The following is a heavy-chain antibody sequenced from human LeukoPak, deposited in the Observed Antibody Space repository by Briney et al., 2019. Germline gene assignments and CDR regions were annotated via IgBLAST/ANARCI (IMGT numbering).Heavy chain of an antibody. CDR2: ISGRTGAT. Sequence: GGSLRLSCAASGFSFTTNAMSWVRQAPGKGLEWVSAISGRTGATYYADSEKGRFTISRDNSKSTLYLQMDSLRAEDTAVYYCAKCGNSGCHLIDYWGQGTLVTVSS. CDR3: AKCGNSGCHLIDY. CDR1: GFSFTTNA. D-gene: IGHD5-12*01. J-gene: IGHJ4*02. V-gene: IGHV3-23*01.